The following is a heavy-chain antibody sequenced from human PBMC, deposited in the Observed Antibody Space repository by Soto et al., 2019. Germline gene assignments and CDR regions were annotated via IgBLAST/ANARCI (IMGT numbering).Heavy chain of an antibody. CDR1: GFTFSSYA. CDR3: AKPYCSSTSCYSMSGAFDI. J-gene: IGHJ3*02. CDR2: ISGSGGST. Sequence: GGSLRLSCAASGFTFSSYAMSWVRQAPGKGLEWVSAISGSGGSTYYADSVKGRFTISRDNSKNTLYLQMNSLRAEDTAVYYCAKPYCSSTSCYSMSGAFDIWGQGTMVTVSS. V-gene: IGHV3-23*01. D-gene: IGHD2-2*02.